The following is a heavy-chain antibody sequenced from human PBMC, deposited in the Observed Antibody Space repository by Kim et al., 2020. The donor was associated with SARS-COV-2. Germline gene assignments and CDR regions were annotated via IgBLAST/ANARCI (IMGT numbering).Heavy chain of an antibody. CDR2: A. V-gene: IGHV1-69*01. CDR3: ARDLHGIAAET. Sequence: ANYAQKFQGRVTITADESTSTAYMELSSLRSEDTAVYYCARDLHGIAAETWGQGTLVTVSS. D-gene: IGHD6-13*01. J-gene: IGHJ5*02.